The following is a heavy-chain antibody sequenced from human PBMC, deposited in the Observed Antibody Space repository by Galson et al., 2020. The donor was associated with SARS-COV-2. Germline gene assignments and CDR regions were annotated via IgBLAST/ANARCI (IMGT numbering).Heavy chain of an antibody. V-gene: IGHV3-74*01. D-gene: IGHD6-19*01. J-gene: IGHJ4*02. CDR2: INSDGSST. Sequence: GESLKISCAASGFTFSSSWMHWVRQAPGKGLVWVSRINSDGSSTSYADSVKGRFTISRDNAKNTLYLQMNSLRAEDTAVYYCARVGTRSGWKYYFDYWGQGTTVNVFS. CDR3: ARVGTRSGWKYYFDY. CDR1: GFTFSSSW.